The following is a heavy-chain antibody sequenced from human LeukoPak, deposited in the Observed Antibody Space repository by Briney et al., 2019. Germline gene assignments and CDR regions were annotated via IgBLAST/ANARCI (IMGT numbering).Heavy chain of an antibody. CDR3: AKDREVAGTFLPDY. V-gene: IGHV3-30*18. CDR2: ISYDESNE. Sequence: GGSLRLSCAASGFTFSTYGMHWVRQAPGMGLEWVALISYDESNEYHADSVKGQFSVSRDNSKNTLYLQMNSLRAEDTAVYYCAKDREVAGTFLPDYWGQGTLVTVSS. D-gene: IGHD6-19*01. CDR1: GFTFSTYG. J-gene: IGHJ4*02.